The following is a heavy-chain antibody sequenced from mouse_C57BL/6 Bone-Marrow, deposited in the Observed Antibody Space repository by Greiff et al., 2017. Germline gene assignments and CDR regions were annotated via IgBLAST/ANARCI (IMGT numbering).Heavy chain of an antibody. D-gene: IGHD2-3*01. J-gene: IGHJ4*01. V-gene: IGHV5-6*01. Sequence: EVQRVESGGDLVKPGGSLKLSCAASGFTFSSYGMSWVRQTPDKRLEWVATISSGGSYTHYPDSVKGRFTISRDNAKNTQYLQMSSLKSEDTAMYYCASDSDGYYCYAIGDWGQGASVTVSS. CDR1: GFTFSSYG. CDR2: ISSGGSYT. CDR3: ASDSDGYYCYAIGD.